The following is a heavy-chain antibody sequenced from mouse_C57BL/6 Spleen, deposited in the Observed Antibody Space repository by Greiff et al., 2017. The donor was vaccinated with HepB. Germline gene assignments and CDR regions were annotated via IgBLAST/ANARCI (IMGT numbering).Heavy chain of an antibody. D-gene: IGHD2-2*01. CDR2: IRSKSNNYAT. V-gene: IGHV10-1*01. CDR1: GFSFNTYA. Sequence: EVKVVESGGGLVQPKGSLKLSCAASGFSFNTYAMNWVRQAPGKGLEWVARIRSKSNNYATYYADSVKDRFTISRDDSESMLYLQMNNLKTEDTAMYYCVRQGGYDGSWFAYWGQGTLVTVSA. J-gene: IGHJ3*01. CDR3: VRQGGYDGSWFAY.